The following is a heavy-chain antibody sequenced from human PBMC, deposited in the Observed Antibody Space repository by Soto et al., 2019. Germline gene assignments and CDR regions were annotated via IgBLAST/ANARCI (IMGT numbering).Heavy chain of an antibody. J-gene: IGHJ4*02. D-gene: IGHD4-17*01. CDR2: SGST. V-gene: IGHV4-59*01. Sequence: KPSETLSLTCTVSGGSISSYFWTWIRQPPGKGLEWIASSGSTNYNPSLESRVTISVDMSKNQFSLKLSSVSAADTAMYYCAKSDHGDSESPFDYWGQGTLVTVSS. CDR3: AKSDHGDSESPFDY. CDR1: GGSISSYF.